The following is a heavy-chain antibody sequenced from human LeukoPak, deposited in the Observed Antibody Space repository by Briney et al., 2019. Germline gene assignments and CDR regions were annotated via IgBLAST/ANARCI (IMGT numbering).Heavy chain of an antibody. J-gene: IGHJ4*02. V-gene: IGHV4-59*01. CDR1: DGSISSYY. CDR2: VYYTGST. CDR3: ATNTGTVFDY. D-gene: IGHD7-27*01. Sequence: SETLSLTCTVSDGSISSYYWSWIRQPPGKGLEWIGYVYYTGSTEYNPSLRSRVTISLEMSKHQFSLDLTSVTAADAAVYYCATNTGTVFDYWGQGALVTVSS.